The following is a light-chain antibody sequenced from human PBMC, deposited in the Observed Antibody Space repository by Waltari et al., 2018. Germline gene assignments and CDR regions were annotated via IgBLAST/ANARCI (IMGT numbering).Light chain of an antibody. Sequence: QSALTQPASVSGSPGQSITIPCTGTSSDVGSYDLVSWYQQHPGKAPKLIIYEVNERPSGVSKRLSGSKSGNTASLTISGLQAEDEADYYCCSYAGVDTFYVFGTGTKVTVL. CDR1: SSDVGSYDL. CDR3: CSYAGVDTFYV. CDR2: EVN. J-gene: IGLJ1*01. V-gene: IGLV2-23*02.